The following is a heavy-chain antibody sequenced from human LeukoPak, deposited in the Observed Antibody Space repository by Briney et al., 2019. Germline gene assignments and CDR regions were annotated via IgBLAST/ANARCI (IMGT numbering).Heavy chain of an antibody. CDR1: GDSISRYY. CDR2: IYNGGII. J-gene: IGHJ5*02. CDR3: ARDSGTTGEVKFDP. Sequence: SETLSLTCTVSGDSISRYYWSWIRQPAGKGLEWIGRIYNGGIITYNPSLKSRVTMSIDTSNNQFSLRLRFVTAADTAVYYCARDSGTTGEVKFDPWGQGTLVTVPS. V-gene: IGHV4-4*07. D-gene: IGHD3-10*01.